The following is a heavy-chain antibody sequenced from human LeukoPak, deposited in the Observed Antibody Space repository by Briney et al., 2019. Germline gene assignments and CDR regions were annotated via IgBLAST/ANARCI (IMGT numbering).Heavy chain of an antibody. CDR2: ISGSSGST. CDR3: AKSIAVAGKFDY. CDR1: GFTFSSYA. Sequence: PGGSLRLSCAASGFTFSSYAMSWVRQAPGKGLEWVSAISGSSGSTYYADSVKGRFTISRDNSKNTLYLQMNSLRAEDTAVYYCAKSIAVAGKFDYWGQGTLVTVSS. J-gene: IGHJ4*02. D-gene: IGHD6-19*01. V-gene: IGHV3-23*01.